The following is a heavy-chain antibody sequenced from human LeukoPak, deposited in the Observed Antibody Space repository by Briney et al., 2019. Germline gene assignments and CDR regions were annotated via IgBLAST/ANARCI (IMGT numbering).Heavy chain of an antibody. J-gene: IGHJ4*02. CDR2: INAGNGNT. CDR3: ARVFCSGGSCSHFDY. V-gene: IGHV1-3*01. Sequence: GASVKVSSKASGYTFTSYAMHWVRQAPGQRLEWMGWINAGNGNTKYSQKFQGRVTITRDKSASTAYMELSSLRSEDTAVYYCARVFCSGGSCSHFDYWGQGTLVTVSS. D-gene: IGHD2-15*01. CDR1: GYTFTSYA.